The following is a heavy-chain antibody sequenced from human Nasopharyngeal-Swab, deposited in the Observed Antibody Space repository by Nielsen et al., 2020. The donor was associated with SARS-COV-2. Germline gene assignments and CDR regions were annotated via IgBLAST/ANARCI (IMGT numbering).Heavy chain of an antibody. Sequence: GESLKISCAPPGFTFNDYDIYWVRQTAGAGLEWVSSVGTAGDTHYQDSVQGRFTISRENAKNSVFLQMDSLRVGDTGIYFCARVLSRTSPYGMDVWGRGTQVTVSS. D-gene: IGHD2-2*01. V-gene: IGHV3-13*01. J-gene: IGHJ6*01. CDR1: GFTFNDYD. CDR3: ARVLSRTSPYGMDV. CDR2: VGTAGDT.